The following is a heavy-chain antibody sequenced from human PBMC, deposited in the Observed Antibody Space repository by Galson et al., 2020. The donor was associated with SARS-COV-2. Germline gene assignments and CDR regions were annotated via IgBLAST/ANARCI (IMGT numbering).Heavy chain of an antibody. Sequence: ASVKVSCKASGYTFTGYYMHWVRQAPGQGLEWTGWINPNSGGTNYAQKFQGRVTMTRDTSISTAYMELSRLRSDDTAVYYCARGSSGWYEVDYWGQGTLVTVSS. V-gene: IGHV1-2*02. CDR1: GYTFTGYY. D-gene: IGHD6-19*01. CDR3: ARGSSGWYEVDY. J-gene: IGHJ4*02. CDR2: INPNSGGT.